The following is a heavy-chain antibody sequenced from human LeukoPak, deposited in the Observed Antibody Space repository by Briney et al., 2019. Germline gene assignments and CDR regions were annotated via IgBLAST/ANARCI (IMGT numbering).Heavy chain of an antibody. CDR3: ARDSGYSPDY. D-gene: IGHD3-22*01. CDR1: GXTFSIYW. V-gene: IGHV3-74*01. J-gene: IGHJ4*02. CDR2: INGDGSST. Sequence: GGSLRLSCAASGXTFSIYWMHWVRQAPGKGLVWVSHINGDGSSTTYADSVKGRFTISRDNAKNTLFLQMNSLRAEDTAVYYCARDSGYSPDYWGQGTLVTVSS.